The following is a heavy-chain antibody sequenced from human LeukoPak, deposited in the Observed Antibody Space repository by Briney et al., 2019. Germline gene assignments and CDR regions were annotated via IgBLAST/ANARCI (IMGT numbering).Heavy chain of an antibody. CDR3: ARDYDMLRGMDV. CDR1: GGSISSSSYY. D-gene: IGHD3-9*01. J-gene: IGHJ6*04. V-gene: IGHV4-39*02. Sequence: PSETLSLTCTVSGGSISSSSYYWGWIRQPPGKGLEWIGSIYYSGSTYYNPSLKSRVTISVDTSKNQFSLKLSSVTAADTAVYYCARDYDMLRGMDVWGKGTTVTISS. CDR2: IYYSGST.